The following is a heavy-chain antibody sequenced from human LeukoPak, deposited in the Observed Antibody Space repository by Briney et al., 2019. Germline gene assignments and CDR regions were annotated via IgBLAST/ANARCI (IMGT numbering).Heavy chain of an antibody. CDR2: ISYDGSNK. J-gene: IGHJ4*02. V-gene: IGHV3-30*04. CDR1: GFTFSSYA. CDR3: AKFGDSSGYYYVTYHGFDY. D-gene: IGHD3-22*01. Sequence: PGRSLRLSCAASGFTFSSYAMHWVRQAPGKGLEWVAVISYDGSNKYYADSVKGRFTISRDNSKNTLYLQLNSLRAEDTAVYYCAKFGDSSGYYYVTYHGFDYWGQGTLVTVSS.